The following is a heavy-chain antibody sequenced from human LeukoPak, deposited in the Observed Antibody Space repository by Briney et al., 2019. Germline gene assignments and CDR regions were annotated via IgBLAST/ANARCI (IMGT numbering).Heavy chain of an antibody. J-gene: IGHJ4*02. CDR2: INTDGFST. V-gene: IGHV3-74*01. D-gene: IGHD4-17*01. CDR3: ARSRTYGDYGRGLDY. CDR1: GFISSSYW. Sequence: GGSLRLSCAASGFISSSYWMHWVRQPPGKGLVYIACINTDGFSTSYADSVKGRFTISRDNAKNTLYLQMNSLRAEDTAVYYCARSRTYGDYGRGLDYWGQGTQVTVSS.